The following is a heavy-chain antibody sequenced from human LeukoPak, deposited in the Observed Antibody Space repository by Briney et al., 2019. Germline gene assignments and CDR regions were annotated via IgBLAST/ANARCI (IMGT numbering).Heavy chain of an antibody. CDR2: IKEDGSEI. Sequence: GRSLRLACTASAFTFGDYAMGWFRQAPGKGLEWVANIKEDGSEIYYVDAVKGRFSISRDNAKTSLYLQMNNLSVADTAVYYCVTDQTGRHPYFFDYWGQGTLVTVSS. CDR3: VTDQTGRHPYFFDY. CDR1: AFTFGDYA. V-gene: IGHV3-7*01. J-gene: IGHJ4*02. D-gene: IGHD3-10*01.